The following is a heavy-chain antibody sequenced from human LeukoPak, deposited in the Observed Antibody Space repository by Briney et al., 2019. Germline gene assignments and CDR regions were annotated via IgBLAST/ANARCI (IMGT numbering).Heavy chain of an antibody. Sequence: SQTLSLTCAISGDSVSSNSVVWNWVRQSPSRGLEWLGRTYYRSMWYYDYAASARSRMTITPDTSKNQFSLQMSSVTLEDTAVYYCARSSSGTFDYWGLGTLVTVSS. CDR3: ARSSSGTFDY. J-gene: IGHJ4*02. CDR2: TYYRSMWYY. V-gene: IGHV6-1*01. D-gene: IGHD3-10*01. CDR1: GDSVSSNSVV.